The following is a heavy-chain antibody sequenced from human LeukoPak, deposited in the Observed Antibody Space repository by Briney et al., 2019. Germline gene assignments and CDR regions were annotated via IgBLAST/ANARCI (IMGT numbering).Heavy chain of an antibody. CDR3: AKDAPVNIVVVPAANS. J-gene: IGHJ4*02. Sequence: GGSLRLSCAASGFTFSREWMHWVRQAPGKGLEWVSAISGSGGSTYYADSVKGRFTISRDNSKNTLYLQMNSLRAEDTAVYYCAKDAPVNIVVVPAANSWGQGTLVTVSS. CDR1: GFTFSREW. D-gene: IGHD2-2*01. V-gene: IGHV3-23*01. CDR2: ISGSGGST.